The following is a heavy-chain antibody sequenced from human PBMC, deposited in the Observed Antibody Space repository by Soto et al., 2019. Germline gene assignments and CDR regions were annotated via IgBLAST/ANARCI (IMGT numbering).Heavy chain of an antibody. J-gene: IGHJ4*02. D-gene: IGHD1-26*01. CDR1: GFTFSNSG. CDR2: ISSSSTI. Sequence: GGSLRLSCAASGFTFSNSGMNWVRQAPGKGLEWVSYISSSSTIRYADSVKGRFTISRDNAKNSLFLQMNSLRDEDTAVYYCAIDRGGGGATDYWGQGTLVTVSS. CDR3: AIDRGGGGATDY. V-gene: IGHV3-48*02.